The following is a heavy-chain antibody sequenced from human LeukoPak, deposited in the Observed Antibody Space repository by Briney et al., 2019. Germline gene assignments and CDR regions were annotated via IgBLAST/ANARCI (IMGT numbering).Heavy chain of an antibody. Sequence: PGGSLRLSCAASGFTLSSYSMNWVRHAPGKGLEWVSSISSSSSYIYYADSVKGRCTISTDNAKNSLYLQMNSLRAEDTAVYYCARDPSRGLYYFDHWGQGTLVTVSS. CDR2: ISSSSSYI. CDR3: ARDPSRGLYYFDH. J-gene: IGHJ4*02. D-gene: IGHD3/OR15-3a*01. CDR1: GFTLSSYS. V-gene: IGHV3-21*04.